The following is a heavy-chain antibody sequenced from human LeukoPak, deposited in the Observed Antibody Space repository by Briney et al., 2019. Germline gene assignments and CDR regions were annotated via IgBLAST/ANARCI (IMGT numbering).Heavy chain of an antibody. D-gene: IGHD2-2*01. Sequence: SGGSLRLSCAASGFTFSSYSMNWVRQAPGKGLEWVSSISSSSSYIYYADSVKGRFTISRDNAKSSLYLQMNSLRAEDTAVYYCATLVPAMSWFDPWGQGTLVTVSS. V-gene: IGHV3-21*01. J-gene: IGHJ5*02. CDR1: GFTFSSYS. CDR3: ATLVPAMSWFDP. CDR2: ISSSSSYI.